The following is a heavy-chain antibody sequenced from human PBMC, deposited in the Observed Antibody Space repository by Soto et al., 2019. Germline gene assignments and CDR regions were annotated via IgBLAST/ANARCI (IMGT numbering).Heavy chain of an antibody. Sequence: ASVKVSCKASGYTLTSYYMHWVRQAPGQGLGWMGIINPSGGSTSYAQKFQGRVTMTRDTSTSTVYMELSSLRSEDTAVYYCARVAGDSSSLTSYYYYGMDVWGQGTTVTVSS. D-gene: IGHD6-6*01. J-gene: IGHJ6*02. CDR1: GYTLTSYY. CDR2: INPSGGST. V-gene: IGHV1-46*01. CDR3: ARVAGDSSSLTSYYYYGMDV.